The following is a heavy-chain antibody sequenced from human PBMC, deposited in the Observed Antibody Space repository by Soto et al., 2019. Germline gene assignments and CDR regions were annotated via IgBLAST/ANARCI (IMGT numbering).Heavy chain of an antibody. Sequence: GGSLRLSCAASGFTFSSYSMNWVRQSPGEGLEWVSYISSSSSTIYYADSVKGRFTISRDNAKNSLYLQMNSLRAEDTAVYYCADGMFRNVEYFEHWGKGTLVTVSS. J-gene: IGHJ1*01. D-gene: IGHD3-10*02. V-gene: IGHV3-48*01. CDR2: ISSSSSTI. CDR3: ADGMFRNVEYFEH. CDR1: GFTFSSYS.